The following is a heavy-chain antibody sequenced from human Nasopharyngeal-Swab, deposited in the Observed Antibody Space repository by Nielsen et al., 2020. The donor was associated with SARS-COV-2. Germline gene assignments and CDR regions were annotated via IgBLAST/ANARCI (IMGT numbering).Heavy chain of an antibody. Sequence: SETLSFTCPAFGGPISSSSYYWGWIRQPPGKGLEWIGSIYYSGSTYYNPSLKSRVTISVDTSKNQFSLKLSSVTAADTAVYYCARVLGYFDLWGRGTLVTVSS. CDR3: ARVLGYFDL. CDR1: GGPISSSSYY. D-gene: IGHD2-8*02. CDR2: IYYSGST. J-gene: IGHJ2*01. V-gene: IGHV4-39*01.